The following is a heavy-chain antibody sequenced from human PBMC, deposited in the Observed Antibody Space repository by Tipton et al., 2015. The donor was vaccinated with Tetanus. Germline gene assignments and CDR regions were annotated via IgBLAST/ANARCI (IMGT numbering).Heavy chain of an antibody. Sequence: SLRLSCAASGFTFSSHVMSWVRQAPGKGLECVSGISGSGGSTYYAYSVKGRFTISRDNSKNTLYLQMNSLRAEDTAVYYCAKKYCSGGSCYSIDYCGQGTLVTVSS. V-gene: IGHV3-23*01. D-gene: IGHD2-15*01. J-gene: IGHJ4*02. CDR2: ISGSGGST. CDR1: GFTFSSHV. CDR3: AKKYCSGGSCYSIDY.